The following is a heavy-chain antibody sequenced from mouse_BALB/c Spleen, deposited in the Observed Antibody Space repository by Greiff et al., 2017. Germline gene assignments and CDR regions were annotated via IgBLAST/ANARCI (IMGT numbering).Heavy chain of an antibody. CDR1: GFAFSSYD. Sequence: EVKLVESGGGLVKPGGSLKLSCAASGFAFSSYDMSWVRQTPEKRLEWVAYISSGGGSTYYPDTVKGRFTISRDNAKNTLYLQMSSLKSEDTAMYYCARGDWFAYWGQGTLVTVSA. J-gene: IGHJ3*01. CDR3: ARGDWFAY. V-gene: IGHV5-12-1*01. CDR2: ISSGGGST.